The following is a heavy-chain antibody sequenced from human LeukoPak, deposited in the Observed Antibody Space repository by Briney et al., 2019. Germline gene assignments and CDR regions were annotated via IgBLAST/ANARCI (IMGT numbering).Heavy chain of an antibody. CDR2: INSDGTTT. D-gene: IGHD2-15*01. CDR3: ARAGSGDY. V-gene: IGHV3-74*01. Sequence: GGSLRLSCGASGFTFSTYWMYWVRQAPGKGLVWVSRINSDGTTTAYADSVRGRFTISRDNAKNSLYLQMNSLRAEDTAVYCCARAGSGDYWGQGTLVTVSS. J-gene: IGHJ4*02. CDR1: GFTFSTYW.